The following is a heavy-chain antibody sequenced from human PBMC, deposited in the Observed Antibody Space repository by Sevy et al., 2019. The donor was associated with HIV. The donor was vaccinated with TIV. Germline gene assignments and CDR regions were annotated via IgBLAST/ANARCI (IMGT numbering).Heavy chain of an antibody. CDR2: ISSYRSYI. CDR3: ARGDGRPQLHSTDAFDI. CDR1: GFTFSVYY. D-gene: IGHD2-2*01. J-gene: IGHJ3*02. V-gene: IGHV3-21*01. Sequence: GESLKISCAASGFTFSVYYFNWVRQAPGQGLEWVATISSYRSYIYYADSVKGRFTVSRDNAKNSLYLQMNSLKAEDTAVYYCARGDGRPQLHSTDAFDIWGQGTMVTVSS.